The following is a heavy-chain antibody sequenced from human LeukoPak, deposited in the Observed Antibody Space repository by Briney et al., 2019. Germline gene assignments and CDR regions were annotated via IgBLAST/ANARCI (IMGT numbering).Heavy chain of an antibody. J-gene: IGHJ4*02. V-gene: IGHV1-18*04. CDR1: GYTFTSYY. CDR2: ISAYNGNT. Sequence: ASVKVSCKASGYTFTSYYMHWVRQAPGQGLEWMGWISAYNGNTNYAQKLQGRVTMTTDTSTSTAYMELRSLRSDDTAVYYCARAASDWLVAATSYFDYWGQGTLVTVSS. D-gene: IGHD2-15*01. CDR3: ARAASDWLVAATSYFDY.